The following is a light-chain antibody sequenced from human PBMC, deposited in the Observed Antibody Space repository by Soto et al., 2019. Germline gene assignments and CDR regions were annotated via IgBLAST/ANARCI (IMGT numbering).Light chain of an antibody. J-gene: IGKJ1*01. Sequence: AIQLTQSPSSLSASVGDRVTITCRASQDIATNLGWYQQKPGKAPRLLIFGASFLQSGVPSRFSGSGSGTYFTLTISGLQPEDFASYYCLQNYYSSRTFGQGTKVEIK. V-gene: IGKV1-6*01. CDR1: QDIATN. CDR3: LQNYYSSRT. CDR2: GAS.